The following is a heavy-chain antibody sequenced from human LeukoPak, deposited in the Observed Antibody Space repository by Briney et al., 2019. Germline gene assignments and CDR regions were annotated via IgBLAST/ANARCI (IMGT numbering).Heavy chain of an antibody. D-gene: IGHD6-13*01. Sequence: GGSLRLSCAASGLTFSNYGMSWVRQAPGKGLEWVSRISGSGANTYYADSVKGRFTISRDNSENTLFLQMNSLRAEGTAVYYCAKDGGGGSRPHWGQGTLVTVSS. CDR1: GLTFSNYG. CDR3: AKDGGGGSRPH. V-gene: IGHV3-23*01. CDR2: ISGSGANT. J-gene: IGHJ4*02.